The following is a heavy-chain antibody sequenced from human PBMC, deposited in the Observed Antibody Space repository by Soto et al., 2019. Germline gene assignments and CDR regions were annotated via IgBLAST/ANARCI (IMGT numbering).Heavy chain of an antibody. CDR2: ISYDGSNK. D-gene: IGHD6-13*01. V-gene: IGHV3-30*18. CDR1: GFTFSSYG. Sequence: GGSLRLSCAASGFTFSSYGMHWVRQAPGKGLEWVAVISYDGSNKYYADSVKGRFTISRVNSKNTLYLQMNSLRAEDTAVYYCAKDDAGYSSSWLFYYWGQGTLVTVSS. J-gene: IGHJ4*02. CDR3: AKDDAGYSSSWLFYY.